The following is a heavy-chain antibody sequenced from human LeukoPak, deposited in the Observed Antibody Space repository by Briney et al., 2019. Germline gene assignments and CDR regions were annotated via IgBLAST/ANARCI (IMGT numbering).Heavy chain of an antibody. Sequence: ASVKVSCKASGYTFTSYGISWVRQAPGQGLEGMGWISAYNGKTNYAQKLQGRVTMTTDTSTSTAYMELRSLRSDDTAVYYCARDGDSSSWYWMNYYYGMDVWGQGTTVTVSS. J-gene: IGHJ6*02. D-gene: IGHD6-13*01. CDR3: ARDGDSSSWYWMNYYYGMDV. CDR2: ISAYNGKT. CDR1: GYTFTSYG. V-gene: IGHV1-18*01.